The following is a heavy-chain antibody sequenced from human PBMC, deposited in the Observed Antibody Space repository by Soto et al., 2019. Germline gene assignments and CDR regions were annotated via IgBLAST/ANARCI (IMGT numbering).Heavy chain of an antibody. D-gene: IGHD1-26*01. V-gene: IGHV3-23*01. CDR2: ISGSGGST. CDR3: AKDPRYSGSYDTFDI. CDR1: GFTFSSYA. J-gene: IGHJ3*02. Sequence: GGSLRLSCAASGFTFSSYAMSWVRQAPGKGLEWVSAISGSGGSTYYADSVKGRFTISRDNSKNTLYLQMNSLRAEDTAVYYCAKDPRYSGSYDTFDIWDQGTMVTVSS.